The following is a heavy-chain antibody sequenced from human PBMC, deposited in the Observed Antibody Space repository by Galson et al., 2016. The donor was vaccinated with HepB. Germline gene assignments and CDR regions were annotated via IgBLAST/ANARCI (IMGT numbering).Heavy chain of an antibody. CDR2: INPSGGST. D-gene: IGHD3-22*01. V-gene: IGHV1-46*01. CDR3: ARLGSGYYPEFDY. J-gene: IGHJ4*02. Sequence: SVKVSCKASGYTFTDYYMHWVRQAPGQGLERMGIINPSGGSTSYAQKFQGRVTMTRDTSTSTVYMELSSLRSEDTAVYYCARLGSGYYPEFDYWGQGTLVTVSS. CDR1: GYTFTDYY.